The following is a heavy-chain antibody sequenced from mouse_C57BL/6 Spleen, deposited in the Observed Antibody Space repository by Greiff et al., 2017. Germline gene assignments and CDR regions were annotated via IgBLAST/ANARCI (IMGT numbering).Heavy chain of an antibody. V-gene: IGHV1-66*01. D-gene: IGHD4-1*01. CDR3: AIGGLGAMDY. Sequence: VKLMESGPELVKPGASVKISCKASGYSFTSYYIHWVKQRPGQGLEWIGWIYPGSGNTKYNEKFKGKATLTADTSSSTAYMQLSSLTSEDSAVYYCAIGGLGAMDYWGQGTSVTVSS. J-gene: IGHJ4*01. CDR1: GYSFTSYY. CDR2: IYPGSGNT.